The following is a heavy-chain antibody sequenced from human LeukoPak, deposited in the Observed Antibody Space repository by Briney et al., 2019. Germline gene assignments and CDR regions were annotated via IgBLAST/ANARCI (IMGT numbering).Heavy chain of an antibody. CDR3: ARRGDFGVVPTYYFDY. V-gene: IGHV4-39*01. CDR1: GGSISSSSYY. CDR2: IYYSGST. D-gene: IGHD3-3*01. Sequence: SETLSLTCTVSGGSISSSSYYWGWIRQPPGKALEWIGSIYYSGSTYYNPSLKSRVTISVDTSKNQFSLKLSSVTAADTAVYYCARRGDFGVVPTYYFDYWGQGTLVTVSS. J-gene: IGHJ4*02.